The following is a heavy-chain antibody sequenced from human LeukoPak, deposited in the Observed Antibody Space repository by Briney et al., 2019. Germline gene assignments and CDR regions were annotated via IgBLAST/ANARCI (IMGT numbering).Heavy chain of an antibody. CDR2: ISSDGSNK. CDR1: GFTFSSYW. J-gene: IGHJ4*02. CDR3: ATLAAAGIVGPLDY. D-gene: IGHD6-13*01. Sequence: GGSLRLSCAASGFTFSSYWMSWVRQAPGKGLEWVALISSDGSNKYYADSVKGRFTISRDNSKNTLYLQMNSLRTEDTAVYYCATLAAAGIVGPLDYWGQGALVTVSS. V-gene: IGHV3-30*03.